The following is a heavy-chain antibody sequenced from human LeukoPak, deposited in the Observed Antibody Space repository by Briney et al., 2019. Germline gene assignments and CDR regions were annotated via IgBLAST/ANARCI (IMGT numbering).Heavy chain of an antibody. CDR1: GFTFNSYA. D-gene: IGHD6-13*01. CDR2: ISGSGDYT. Sequence: GGSLRLSCAASGFTFNSYAMSWVRQAPGKGLEWVSAISGSGDYTYYADSVKGRFTISRDNSKNTLYLQMNSLRAEDTAVYYCAKGEQQLVLDPFDPWGQGTLVTVSS. J-gene: IGHJ5*02. V-gene: IGHV3-23*01. CDR3: AKGEQQLVLDPFDP.